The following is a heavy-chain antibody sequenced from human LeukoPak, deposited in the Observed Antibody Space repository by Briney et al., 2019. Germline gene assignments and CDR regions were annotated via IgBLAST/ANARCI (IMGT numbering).Heavy chain of an antibody. V-gene: IGHV4-31*03. Sequence: SETLSLTCTVSGGSISSGGYYWSWIRQHPGQGLEWIGYIYYSGSTYYNPSLKSRVTISVDTSKNQFSLKLSSVTAADTAVYYCARIMITFGGVIVPHPXXXDYWGQGTLVTVSS. CDR3: ARIMITFGGVIVPHPXXXDY. J-gene: IGHJ4*02. CDR2: IYYSGST. D-gene: IGHD3-16*02. CDR1: GGSISSGGYY.